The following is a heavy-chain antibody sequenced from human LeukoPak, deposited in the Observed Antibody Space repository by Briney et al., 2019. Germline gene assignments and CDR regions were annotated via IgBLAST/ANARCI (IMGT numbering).Heavy chain of an antibody. V-gene: IGHV3-7*03. CDR2: IKQDGSEK. J-gene: IGHJ4*02. Sequence: PGGPLRLSCAASGFTFSSYWMSWVRQAPGKGLEWVANIKQDGSEKYYVDSVKGRFTISRDNAKNSLYLQMSSLRAEDTAVYFCARGQTTVTNWGQGTLVTVSS. D-gene: IGHD4-17*01. CDR3: ARGQTTVTN. CDR1: GFTFSSYW.